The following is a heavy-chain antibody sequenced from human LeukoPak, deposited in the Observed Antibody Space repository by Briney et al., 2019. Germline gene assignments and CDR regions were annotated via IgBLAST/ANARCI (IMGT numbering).Heavy chain of an antibody. D-gene: IGHD3-10*01. CDR1: GFTVSSNY. CDR2: IYSGGST. J-gene: IGHJ3*02. CDR3: ARDFLSYYYGSGSDAFDI. V-gene: IGHV3-66*01. Sequence: PGGSLRLSCVASGFTVSSNYMSWVRQAPGKGLEWVSFIYSGGSTYYADSVKGRFTISRDNSKNTLYLQMNSLRAEDTAVYYCARDFLSYYYGSGSDAFDIWGQGTMVTVSS.